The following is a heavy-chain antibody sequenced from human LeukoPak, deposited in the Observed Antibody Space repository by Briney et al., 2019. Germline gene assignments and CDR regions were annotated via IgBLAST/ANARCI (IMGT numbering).Heavy chain of an antibody. D-gene: IGHD2-15*01. CDR2: IYDSGST. CDR1: GGSIISYY. V-gene: IGHV4-59*01. Sequence: SETLSLTCTVSGGSIISYYWSWIRQPPGKGLEWSGYIYDSGSTNYNPSLKSRVTISVDTSKNQFSLKLSSVTAADTAVYYCARVYCSGGSCYAPDYFDYWGQGTLVTVSS. J-gene: IGHJ4*02. CDR3: ARVYCSGGSCYAPDYFDY.